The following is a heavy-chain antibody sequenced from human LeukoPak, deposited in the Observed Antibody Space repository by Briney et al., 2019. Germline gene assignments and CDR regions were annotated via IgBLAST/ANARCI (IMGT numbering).Heavy chain of an antibody. V-gene: IGHV4-59*01. J-gene: IGHJ1*01. CDR1: GGSISYYY. D-gene: IGHD2-2*01. CDR2: ISDGESP. CDR3: AQDRFSFVH. Sequence: SETLSLTCSVSGGSISYYYWSWIRQFPGKGLEWIGYISDGESPDYNPSLQSRVTIYVDSSKNQFFLNLTSVTAADTAVYYCAQDRFSFVHWGQGTQVTVSS.